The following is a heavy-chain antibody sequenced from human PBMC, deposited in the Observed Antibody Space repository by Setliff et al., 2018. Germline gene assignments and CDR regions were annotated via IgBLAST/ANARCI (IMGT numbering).Heavy chain of an antibody. Sequence: GGSLRLSCAASGFTFSSYSMNWVRQAPGKGLEWVSSISSSSSYIYYADSVKGRFTISRDNAKNSLYLQMNSLRAEDTALYYCVKDTGNGGNTGLDYWGQGTLVTVPQ. D-gene: IGHD2-15*01. V-gene: IGHV3-21*04. CDR1: GFTFSSYS. CDR2: ISSSSSYI. J-gene: IGHJ4*02. CDR3: VKDTGNGGNTGLDY.